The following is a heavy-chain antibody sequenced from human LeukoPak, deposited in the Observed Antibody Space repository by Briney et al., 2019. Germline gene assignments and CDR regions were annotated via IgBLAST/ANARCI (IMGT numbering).Heavy chain of an antibody. CDR1: GFTFSSYA. D-gene: IGHD1-26*01. Sequence: GGSLRLSCTASGFTFSSYAITWVRQAPGKGLEWVSGISGSGDSTYYADSVKGRFTISRDNSKNTACLQMSSLRVEDTAVYYCATPLSGTYYRPLEYWGQGTVVTVSS. J-gene: IGHJ4*02. CDR3: ATPLSGTYYRPLEY. V-gene: IGHV3-23*01. CDR2: ISGSGDST.